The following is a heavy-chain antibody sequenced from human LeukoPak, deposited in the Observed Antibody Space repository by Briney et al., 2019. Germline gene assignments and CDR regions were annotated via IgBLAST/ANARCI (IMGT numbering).Heavy chain of an antibody. CDR1: GFTFSSYA. CDR2: ISGSGGST. Sequence: GGSLRLSCAASGFTFSSYAMSWVRQAPGKGLEWLSAISGSGGSTYYADSVKGRFTISRDNSKNTLYLQMNSLRAEDTAVYYCAKDLKLGRGIYFDYWGQGTLVTVSS. V-gene: IGHV3-23*01. J-gene: IGHJ4*02. CDR3: AKDLKLGRGIYFDY. D-gene: IGHD7-27*01.